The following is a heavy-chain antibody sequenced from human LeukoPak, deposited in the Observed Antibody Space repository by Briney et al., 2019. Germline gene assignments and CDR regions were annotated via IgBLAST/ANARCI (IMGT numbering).Heavy chain of an antibody. D-gene: IGHD6-6*01. V-gene: IGHV4-30-2*01. CDR2: IYHSGST. CDR3: ARWSGSVTARNYYYYMDV. CDR1: GGSISSGGYY. J-gene: IGHJ6*03. Sequence: SETLSLTCTVSGGSISSGGYYWSWIRQPPGKGLEWIGYIYHSGSTYYNPSLKSRVTISVDKSKNQFSLKLSSVTAADTAVYYCARWSGSVTARNYYYYMDVWGEGTTVTVSS.